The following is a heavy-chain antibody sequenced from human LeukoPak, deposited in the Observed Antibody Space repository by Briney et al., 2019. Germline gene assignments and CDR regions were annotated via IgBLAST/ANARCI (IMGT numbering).Heavy chain of an antibody. Sequence: GGSLRLSCAASGFTFSNYWMHWVRQAPGKGLVWVSRINSDGSSTSYADSVKGRFTISRDNAKNTLYLQMNSLRAEDTAVYYCARHPAYSSGWPLDYWGQGTLVTVSS. V-gene: IGHV3-74*01. CDR3: ARHPAYSSGWPLDY. CDR2: INSDGSST. CDR1: GFTFSNYW. J-gene: IGHJ4*02. D-gene: IGHD6-19*01.